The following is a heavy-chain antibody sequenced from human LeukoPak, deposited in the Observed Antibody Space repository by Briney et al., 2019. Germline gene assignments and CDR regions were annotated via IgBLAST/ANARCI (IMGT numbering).Heavy chain of an antibody. D-gene: IGHD2-2*01. CDR3: ARVPSSWIKRSLPFDY. J-gene: IGHJ4*02. Sequence: ASVKVSCKASGYTFTGYYMHWVRQAPGQGLEWMGWINPNSGGTNYAQKFQGRVTMTRDTSISTAYMELSRLRSDDTAVYYCARVPSSWIKRSLPFDYWGQGTLVTVSS. CDR1: GYTFTGYY. CDR2: INPNSGGT. V-gene: IGHV1-2*02.